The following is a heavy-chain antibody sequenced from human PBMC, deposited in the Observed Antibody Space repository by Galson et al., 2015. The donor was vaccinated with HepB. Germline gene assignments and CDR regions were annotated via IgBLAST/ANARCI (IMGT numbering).Heavy chain of an antibody. V-gene: IGHV3-21*01. CDR1: GFTFSSYS. D-gene: IGHD5-12*01. CDR3: ARVSESGYDFDY. Sequence: SLRLSCAASGFTFSSYSMNWVRQAPGKGLEWVSSISSSSSYIYYADSVKGRFTISRDNAKNSLYLQMNSLRAEDTAVYYCARVSESGYDFDYWGQGTLVTVSS. CDR2: ISSSSSYI. J-gene: IGHJ4*02.